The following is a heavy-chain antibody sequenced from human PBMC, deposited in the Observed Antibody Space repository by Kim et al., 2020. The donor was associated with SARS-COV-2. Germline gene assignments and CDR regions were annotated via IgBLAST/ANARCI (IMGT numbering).Heavy chain of an antibody. Sequence: SETLSLTCTVSGCTISSYYWHWIRQPPGKGLEWFGVICYNGSNNYNPSLKSRVTISVDTSKNQTSLKLSSVTAADTAVYYCARGGGTVVVGAAMDYWW. J-gene: IGHJ6*01. CDR2: ICYNGSN. CDR3: ARGGGTVVVGAAMDY. CDR1: GCTISSYY. D-gene: IGHD3-22*01. V-gene: IGHV4-59*13.